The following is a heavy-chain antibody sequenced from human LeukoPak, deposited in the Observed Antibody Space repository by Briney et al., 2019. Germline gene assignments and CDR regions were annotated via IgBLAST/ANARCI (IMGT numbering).Heavy chain of an antibody. V-gene: IGHV1-18*01. Sequence: ASVKVSCKASGYTFTSYGISWVRQAPGQGLEWMGWISAYNGNTNYAQKLQGRVTMTTDTSTSTAYMELRSLRSNDTATYFCARCRLWLVLPHDSWGQGTLVTVSS. CDR2: ISAYNGNT. J-gene: IGHJ4*02. CDR3: ARCRLWLVLPHDS. D-gene: IGHD6-19*01. CDR1: GYTFTSYG.